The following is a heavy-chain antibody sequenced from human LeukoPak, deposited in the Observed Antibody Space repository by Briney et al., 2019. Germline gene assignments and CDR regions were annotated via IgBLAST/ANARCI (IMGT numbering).Heavy chain of an antibody. V-gene: IGHV1-18*01. D-gene: IGHD3-22*01. CDR2: ISAYNGNT. J-gene: IGHJ4*02. CDR3: ARDRRYYYDSSGYQPPKVADY. CDR1: GYTFTSYG. Sequence: ASVKVSCKASGYTFTSYGISWVRQAPGQGLEWMGWISAYNGNTNYAQKLQGRVTMTTDTSTSTAYMELRSLRSDDTAVYYCARDRRYYYDSSGYQPPKVADYWGQGTLVTVSS.